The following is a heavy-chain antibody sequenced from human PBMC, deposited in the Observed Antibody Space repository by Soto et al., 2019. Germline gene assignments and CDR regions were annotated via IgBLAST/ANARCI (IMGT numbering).Heavy chain of an antibody. V-gene: IGHV3-23*01. D-gene: IGHD3-22*01. J-gene: IGHJ3*02. CDR2: ISGSGGST. CDR1: GFTFSSYA. CDR3: AKDATYYYDSSGYSPKRGAFDI. Sequence: GRSLRLSCAASGFTFSSYAMSWVRQAPGKGLEWVSAISGSGGSTYYADSVKGRFTISRDNSKNTLYLQMNSLRAEDTAVYYCAKDATYYYDSSGYSPKRGAFDIWGQGTMVTVSS.